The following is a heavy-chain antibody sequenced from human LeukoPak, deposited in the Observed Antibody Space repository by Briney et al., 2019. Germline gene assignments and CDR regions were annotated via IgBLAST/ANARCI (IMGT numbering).Heavy chain of an antibody. CDR1: GGSISSSSYY. D-gene: IGHD3/OR15-3a*01. CDR2: IYYSGST. J-gene: IGHJ4*02. V-gene: IGHV4-39*07. Sequence: SETLSLTCTVSGGSISSSSYYWGWIRQPSGKGLEWIGSIYYSGSTYYNPSLKSRVTISVDTSKNQFSLKLSSVTAADTAVYYCARVRRRSYGLDWGSFDYWGQGTLVTVSS. CDR3: ARVRRRSYGLDWGSFDY.